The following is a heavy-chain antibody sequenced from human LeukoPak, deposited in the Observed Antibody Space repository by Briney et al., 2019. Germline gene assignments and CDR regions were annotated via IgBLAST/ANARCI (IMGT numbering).Heavy chain of an antibody. CDR3: ATGARNGVRWFGDFSGF. D-gene: IGHD3-10*01. CDR2: IRTKAYGGTA. Sequence: GGSLRLSCTASGFTSGDYAMSWFRQAPGKGLEWVGVIRTKAYGGTAEYAASVKGRFSISRDDSKSIAHLQMNSLDTEDTALYYCATGARNGVRWFGDFSGFWGQGTLVTVSS. V-gene: IGHV3-49*03. J-gene: IGHJ4*02. CDR1: GFTSGDYA.